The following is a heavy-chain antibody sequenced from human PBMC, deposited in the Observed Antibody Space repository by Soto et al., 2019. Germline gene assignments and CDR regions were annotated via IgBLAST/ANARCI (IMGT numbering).Heavy chain of an antibody. Sequence: QITLKESGPTLVKPTQTLTLTCTFSGFSLSSTRVAVGWIRQPPGKALEWLALIYWDDDKRYSPFLKSRLTITQGTSKNQVVLTMTNMDPVDTATYYCAHSVVAGLGYYFDYWGQGTLVTVSS. V-gene: IGHV2-5*02. D-gene: IGHD6-19*01. CDR2: IYWDDDK. CDR1: GFSLSSTRVA. J-gene: IGHJ4*02. CDR3: AHSVVAGLGYYFDY.